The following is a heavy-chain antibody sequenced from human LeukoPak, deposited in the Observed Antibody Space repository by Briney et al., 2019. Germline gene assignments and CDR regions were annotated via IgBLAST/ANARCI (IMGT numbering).Heavy chain of an antibody. Sequence: PGGSLRLSCAASGFTFSRYSFNWVRQVPGKGLEWVSSITTTFYTYYTDSVKGRFTISRDNAKNSLYLQMISLRAEDTAVYYCARVSANWYEDYWGQGTLVTVSS. D-gene: IGHD6-13*01. CDR3: ARVSANWYEDY. J-gene: IGHJ4*02. V-gene: IGHV3-21*01. CDR1: GFTFSRYS. CDR2: ITTTFYT.